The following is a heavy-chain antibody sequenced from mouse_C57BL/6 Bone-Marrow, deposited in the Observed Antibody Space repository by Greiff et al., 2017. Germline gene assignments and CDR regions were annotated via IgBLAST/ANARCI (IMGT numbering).Heavy chain of an antibody. CDR1: GYTFTSYW. V-gene: IGHV1-50*01. CDR2: IDPSDSYT. CDR3: ARETTVVDWYFDV. D-gene: IGHD1-1*01. J-gene: IGHJ1*03. Sequence: QVQLKEPGAELVKPGASVKLSCKASGYTFTSYWIGEIDPSDSYTNYNQKFKGKATLTVDTSSSTAYMQLSSLTSEDSAVYYCARETTVVDWYFDVWGTGTTVTVSS.